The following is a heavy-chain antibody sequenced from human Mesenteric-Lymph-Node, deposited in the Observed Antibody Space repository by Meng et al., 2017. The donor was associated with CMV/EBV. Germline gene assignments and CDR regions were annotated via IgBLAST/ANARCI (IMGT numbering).Heavy chain of an antibody. CDR1: A. J-gene: IGHJ4*02. V-gene: IGHV6-1*01. CDR2: TYYRYKWYN. Sequence: AWNWIRQYPSRGLEWLGRTYYRYKWYNNYAVSVKSRITINPDKSKNQFSLQLNSVTPEDTAVYYCARDRHYDFWSGYYIPSYYFDYWGQGTLVTVSS. CDR3: ARDRHYDFWSGYYIPSYYFDY. D-gene: IGHD3-3*01.